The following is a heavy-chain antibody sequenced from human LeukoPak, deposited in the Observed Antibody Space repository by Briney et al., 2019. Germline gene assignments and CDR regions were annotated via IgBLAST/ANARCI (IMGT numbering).Heavy chain of an antibody. CDR2: IYPGDSDT. CDR3: ARHVRNYYGSGSYPDY. J-gene: IGHJ4*02. Sequence: GEALKISCKGSGNRFNSYWNGWVRPMPGKGLEWMGIIYPGDSDTRYSPSFQGQITISADKSIRTAYLQWSSLKASDTAMYYCARHVRNYYGSGSYPDYWGQGTLVTVSS. V-gene: IGHV5-51*01. D-gene: IGHD3-10*01. CDR1: GNRFNSYW.